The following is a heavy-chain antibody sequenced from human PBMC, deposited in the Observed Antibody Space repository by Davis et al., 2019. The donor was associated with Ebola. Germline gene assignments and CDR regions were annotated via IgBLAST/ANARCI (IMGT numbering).Heavy chain of an antibody. V-gene: IGHV3-64D*08. J-gene: IGHJ6*02. CDR1: GFTFSSYA. Sequence: GESLKISCSASGFTFSSYAMHWVRQAPGKGLEYVSAISSNGGSTYYADSVKGRFTISRDNSKNTLYLQMSSLRAEDTVVYYCVNRYSSGWVPHYYYYGMDVWGQGTTVTVSS. CDR3: VNRYSSGWVPHYYYYGMDV. D-gene: IGHD6-19*01. CDR2: ISSNGGST.